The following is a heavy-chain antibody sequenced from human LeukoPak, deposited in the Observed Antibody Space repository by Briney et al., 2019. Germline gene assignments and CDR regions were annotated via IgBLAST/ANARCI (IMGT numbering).Heavy chain of an antibody. CDR2: IYSGGNT. CDR1: GFIVSSKY. V-gene: IGHV3-53*01. Sequence: GGSLRLSCAASGFIVSSKYMSWVRQAPGKGLEWVSVIYSGGNTYYAASVEGRFTISRDNSKNTVYLQMNNLRADDTAVYYCARAGPIDYWGQGTLVTVST. J-gene: IGHJ4*02. CDR3: ARAGPIDY.